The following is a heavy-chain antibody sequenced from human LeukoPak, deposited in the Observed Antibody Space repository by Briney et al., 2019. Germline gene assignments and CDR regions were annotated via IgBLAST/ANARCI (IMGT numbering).Heavy chain of an antibody. V-gene: IGHV4-59*01. D-gene: IGHD5-18*01. Sequence: PSETLSLTCTVSGGSISSYYWSWIRQPPGKGLEWIGYIYYSGSTTYNPSLKSRVTISVDKSKNQFSLNLSSVTAADTAVYYCARGCSYSYGKFDYWGQGTLVTVSS. CDR1: GGSISSYY. CDR3: ARGCSYSYGKFDY. J-gene: IGHJ4*02. CDR2: IYYSGST.